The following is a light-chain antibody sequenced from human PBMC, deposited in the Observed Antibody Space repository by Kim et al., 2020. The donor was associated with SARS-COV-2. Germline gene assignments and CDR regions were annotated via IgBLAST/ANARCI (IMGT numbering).Light chain of an antibody. CDR3: QLWDVDSDHVV. CDR1: DIGVKS. Sequence: APGQTAKMTCGGTDIGVKSVHWYQQRPRQAPVLVIYYKDGRPSGIPGRFSGSNAGNTATLTSNRVEAGDEADYYCQLWDVDSDHVVFGGGNQLTVL. CDR2: YKD. J-gene: IGLJ2*01. V-gene: IGLV3-21*04.